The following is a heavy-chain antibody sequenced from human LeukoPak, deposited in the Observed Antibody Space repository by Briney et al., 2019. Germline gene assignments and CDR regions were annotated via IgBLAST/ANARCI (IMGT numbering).Heavy chain of an antibody. V-gene: IGHV4-61*01. CDR2: IYYSGST. Sequence: PSETLSLTCTVSGGSVSSGSYYWSWIRQPPGKGLEWIGYIYYSGSTNYNPSLKSRVTISVDTSKNQFSLKLSSVTAADTAVYYCARRYYDSSGYYEADAFDIWGQGTMVTVSS. D-gene: IGHD3-22*01. CDR3: ARRYYDSSGYYEADAFDI. J-gene: IGHJ3*02. CDR1: GGSVSSGSYY.